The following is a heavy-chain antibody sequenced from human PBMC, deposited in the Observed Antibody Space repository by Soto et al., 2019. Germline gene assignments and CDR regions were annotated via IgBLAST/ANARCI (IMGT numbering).Heavy chain of an antibody. J-gene: IGHJ4*02. CDR1: GYTFTSYA. CDR3: ARDLGGWPDY. Sequence: ASVKVSCKASGYTFTSYAMHWVRQAPGQRLEWMGWINAGNSDTTYSQKFQGRVTITRDTSASTAYMELSSLRSEDTAVYYCARDLGGWPDYWGQGTLVTVSS. V-gene: IGHV1-3*01. D-gene: IGHD2-15*01. CDR2: INAGNSDT.